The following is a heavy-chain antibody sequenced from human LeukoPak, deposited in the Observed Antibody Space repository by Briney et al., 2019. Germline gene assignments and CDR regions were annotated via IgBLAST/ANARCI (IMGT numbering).Heavy chain of an antibody. J-gene: IGHJ4*02. CDR2: IYTSGST. CDR3: ARGSGLSYSSSWRLIDY. CDR1: GGSISSYY. V-gene: IGHV4-4*07. D-gene: IGHD6-13*01. Sequence: SETLSLTCTVSGGSISSYYWSRIRQPAGKGLEWIGRIYTSGSTNYNPSLKSRVTMSVDTSKNQFSLKLSSVTAADTAVYYCARGSGLSYSSSWRLIDYWGQGTLVTVSS.